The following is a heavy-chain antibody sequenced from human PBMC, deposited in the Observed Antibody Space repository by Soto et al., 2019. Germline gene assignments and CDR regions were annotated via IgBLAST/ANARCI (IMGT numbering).Heavy chain of an antibody. D-gene: IGHD2-15*01. CDR3: ARGRTYCSGGSCSRTYYFDY. J-gene: IGHJ4*02. V-gene: IGHV1-2*04. CDR1: GYTFTGYY. Sequence: ASVKVCKASGYTFTGYYMHWVRQAPGQGLEWMGWINPNSGGTNYAQKFQGWVTMTRDTSISAAYMELSRLRSDDTAVYYCARGRTYCSGGSCSRTYYFDYWGQGTLVTVSS. CDR2: INPNSGGT.